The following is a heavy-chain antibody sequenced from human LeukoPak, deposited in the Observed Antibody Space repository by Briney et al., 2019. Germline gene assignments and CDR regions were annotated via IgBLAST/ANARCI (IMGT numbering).Heavy chain of an antibody. Sequence: ASVKVSCKASRYTFTGYYMHWVRQAPGQGLEWMGWINPNSGGTNYAQKFQGRVTTTRDTSISTAYMELSRLRSDDTAVYYCARSWSRLRLLDYWGQGTLVTVSS. CDR3: ARSWSRLRLLDY. CDR1: RYTFTGYY. J-gene: IGHJ4*02. V-gene: IGHV1-2*02. D-gene: IGHD5-12*01. CDR2: INPNSGGT.